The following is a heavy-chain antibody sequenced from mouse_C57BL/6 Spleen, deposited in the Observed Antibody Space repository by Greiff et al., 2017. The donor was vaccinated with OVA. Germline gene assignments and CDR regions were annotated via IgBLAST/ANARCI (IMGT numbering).Heavy chain of an antibody. CDR3: AKGAYDNYDWFAY. CDR1: GYTFTSYW. CDR2: IDPSDSYT. V-gene: IGHV1-69*01. D-gene: IGHD2-1*01. J-gene: IGHJ3*01. Sequence: QVQLQQPGAELVMPGASVKLSCKASGYTFTSYWMHWVKQRPGQGLEWIGEIDPSDSYTNYNQKFKGKSTLTVDKSSSTAYMQLSSLTSEDSAVYYCAKGAYDNYDWFAYWGQGTLVTVSA.